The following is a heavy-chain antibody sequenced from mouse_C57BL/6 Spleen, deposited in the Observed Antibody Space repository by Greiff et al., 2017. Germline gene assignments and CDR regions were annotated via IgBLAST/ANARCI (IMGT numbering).Heavy chain of an antibody. J-gene: IGHJ4*01. CDR1: GYAFSSSW. D-gene: IGHD2-1*01. V-gene: IGHV1-82*01. CDR2: IYPGDGDT. Sequence: LVESGPELVKPGASVKISCKASGYAFSSSWMNWVKQRPGKGLEWIGRIYPGDGDTNYNGKFKGKATLTADKSSSTAYMQLSSLTSEDSAVYFCARGEIYYGNYDYAMDYWGQGTSVTVSS. CDR3: ARGEIYYGNYDYAMDY.